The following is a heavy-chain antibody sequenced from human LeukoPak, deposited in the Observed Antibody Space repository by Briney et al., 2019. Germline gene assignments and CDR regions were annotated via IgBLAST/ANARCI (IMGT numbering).Heavy chain of an antibody. V-gene: IGHV4-39*01. CDR1: GGSISSSSYS. D-gene: IGHD3-3*01. CDR2: IYYSGST. CDR3: ARQVPLLRFLEWLLRPNFDY. J-gene: IGHJ4*02. Sequence: EASETLSLTCTVSGGSISSSSYSWGWIRQPPGKGLEWIGSIYYSGSTYYNPSLKSRVTISVDTSKNQFSLKLSSATAADTAVYYCARQVPLLRFLEWLLRPNFDYWGQGTLVTVSS.